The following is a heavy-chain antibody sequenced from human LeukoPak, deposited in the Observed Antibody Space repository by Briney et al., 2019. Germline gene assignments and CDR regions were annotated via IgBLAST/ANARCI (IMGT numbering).Heavy chain of an antibody. D-gene: IGHD2-21*02. CDR3: ARRKVVVTAHFDY. CDR1: GFTFSSYW. CDR2: IKQDGSEK. Sequence: GGSLRLSCAASGFTFSSYWMSWVRQAPGKGLEWVANIKQDGSEKYYVDSVKGRFTISRDNAKDSLYLQMNSLRAEDTAVYYCARRKVVVTAHFDYWGQGTLVTVSS. J-gene: IGHJ4*02. V-gene: IGHV3-7*01.